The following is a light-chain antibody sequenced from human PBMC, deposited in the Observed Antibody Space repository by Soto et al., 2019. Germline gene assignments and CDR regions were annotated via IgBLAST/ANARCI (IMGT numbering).Light chain of an antibody. CDR2: GAS. V-gene: IGKV3-20*01. Sequence: EIVLTQSPGTLSLSPGERATLSCRANQSVSSSYLAWYQQKPGQAPSLLIYGASSSATGIPDRFSGSGSGTDFTLTISRLEPEDFAVYYCQQYGSSPTYTFGQGTKLEIK. J-gene: IGKJ2*01. CDR1: QSVSSSY. CDR3: QQYGSSPTYT.